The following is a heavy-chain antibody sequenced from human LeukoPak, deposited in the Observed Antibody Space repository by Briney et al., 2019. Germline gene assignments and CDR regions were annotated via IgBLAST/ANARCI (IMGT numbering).Heavy chain of an antibody. V-gene: IGHV4-30-4*07. CDR1: GGSISSGGYS. CDR3: ARAGAIAAAGYYYYMDV. D-gene: IGHD6-13*01. Sequence: SETLSLTCAVSGGSISSGGYSWGWIRQPPGKGLEWIGYIYYSGSTYYNPSLKSRVTISVDTSKNQFSLKLSSVTAADTAVYYCARAGAIAAAGYYYYMDVWGKGTTVTVSS. J-gene: IGHJ6*03. CDR2: IYYSGST.